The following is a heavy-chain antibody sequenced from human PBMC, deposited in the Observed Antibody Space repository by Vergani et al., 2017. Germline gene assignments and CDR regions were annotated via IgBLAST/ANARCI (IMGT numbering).Heavy chain of an antibody. V-gene: IGHV3-23*01. D-gene: IGHD2-2*01. CDR3: AKVCGSTSCPYGGGAFDV. CDR1: GFTFNSYA. Sequence: QLLESGGGLIQPGGSLRLSCAASGFTFNSYAMTWVGKAPGKGLGWVSGINNNGGSTYYADSVKGRFTISRDNSKNTLYLQMTDLRAEDTATYYCAKVCGSTSCPYGGGAFDVWGHGTMVTVSS. J-gene: IGHJ3*01. CDR2: INNNGGST.